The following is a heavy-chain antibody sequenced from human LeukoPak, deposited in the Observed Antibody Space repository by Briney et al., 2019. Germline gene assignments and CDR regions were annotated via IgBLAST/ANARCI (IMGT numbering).Heavy chain of an antibody. CDR3: ARGFVLSKFPNYYYYYGMDV. CDR2: IIPIFGTA. Sequence: GASVNVSCKASGYTFTTYGISWVRQAPGQGLEWMGGIIPIFGTANYAQKFQGRVTITADKSTSTAYMELSSLRSEDTAVYYCARGFVLSKFPNYYYYYGMDVWGKGTTVTVSS. CDR1: GYTFTTYG. V-gene: IGHV1-69*06. J-gene: IGHJ6*04. D-gene: IGHD3-10*01.